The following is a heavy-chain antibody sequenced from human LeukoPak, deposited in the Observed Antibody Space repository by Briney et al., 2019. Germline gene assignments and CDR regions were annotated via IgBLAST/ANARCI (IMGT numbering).Heavy chain of an antibody. CDR3: ASYSSSWYESGY. V-gene: IGHV1-69*13. CDR1: GYTFTSYA. D-gene: IGHD6-13*01. Sequence: SVKVSCKASGYTFTSYAMHWVRQAPGQGLEWMGGIIPIFGTANYAQKFQGRVTITADESTSTAYMELSSLRSEDTAVYYCASYSSSWYESGYWGQGTLVTVSS. J-gene: IGHJ4*02. CDR2: IIPIFGTA.